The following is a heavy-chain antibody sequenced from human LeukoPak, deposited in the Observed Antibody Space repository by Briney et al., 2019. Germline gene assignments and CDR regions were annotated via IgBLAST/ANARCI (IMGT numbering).Heavy chain of an antibody. J-gene: IGHJ4*02. CDR3: TRVSYADGGYFDY. CDR1: GFTFSSYY. V-gene: IGHV3-21*01. CDR2: ISRSTNYT. D-gene: IGHD3-16*01. Sequence: GGSLRLSCAASGFTFSSYYMNWVRQAPGKGLEWVSSISRSTNYTYYADPVKGRFTISRDNAKNSLYLQMNSLTAEDTAVYYCTRVSYADGGYFDYWGQGTLVTVSS.